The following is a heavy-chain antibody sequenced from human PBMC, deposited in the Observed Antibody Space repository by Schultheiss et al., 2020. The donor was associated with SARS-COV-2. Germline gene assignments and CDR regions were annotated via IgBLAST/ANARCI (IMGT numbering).Heavy chain of an antibody. J-gene: IGHJ6*03. CDR1: GFTFSSYV. CDR2: VSGSGGGT. V-gene: IGHV3-23*01. CDR3: ARYAAAMMYMDV. D-gene: IGHD2-2*01. Sequence: GGSLRLSCAASGFTFSSYVMRWVRQAPGKGLERVSVVSGSGGGTFYADSVKCRFTISRDNAKNALYLEMSSLRGEDTAVYYCARYAAAMMYMDVWGKGTTVTVSS.